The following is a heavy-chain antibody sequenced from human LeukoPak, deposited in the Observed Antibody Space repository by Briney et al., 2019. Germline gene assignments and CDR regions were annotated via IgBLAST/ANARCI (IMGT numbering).Heavy chain of an antibody. J-gene: IGHJ4*02. V-gene: IGHV3-43*01. CDR2: ITWNGGRT. CDR3: AKASYGGNRFFDY. D-gene: IGHD4-23*01. CDR1: GFTFDDYT. Sequence: GGSLRLSCAASGFTFDDYTMHWVRQAPGKGLEWVSLITWNGGRTYYADSVKGRFTISRDNSKNSLSLQMNSLRAEDTALYYCAKASYGGNRFFDYWGQGTLVTVSS.